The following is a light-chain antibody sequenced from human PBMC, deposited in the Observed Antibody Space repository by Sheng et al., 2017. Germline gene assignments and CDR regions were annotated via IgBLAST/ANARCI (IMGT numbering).Light chain of an antibody. J-gene: IGKJ1*01. CDR2: DAS. CDR3: QQYNDWKT. CDR1: QSVSSY. Sequence: EIVLTQSPGTLSLSPGERATLSCRASQSVSSYLAWYQQRPGQAPRLLIYDASTRATGIPARFSGGGSGTEFTLTISSLQSEDFAIYYCQQYNDWKTFGQGTKVDIK. V-gene: IGKV3-15*01.